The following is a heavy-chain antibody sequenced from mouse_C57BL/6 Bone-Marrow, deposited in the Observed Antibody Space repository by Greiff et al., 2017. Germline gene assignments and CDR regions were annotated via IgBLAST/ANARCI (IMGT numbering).Heavy chain of an antibody. Sequence: QVQLQQSGAELVRPGASVTLSCKASGYTFTDYEMHWVKQTPVHGLEWIGAIDPETGGTAYNQKFKGKAILTADKSSSTAYMELRSLTSEDSAVYYCTRAPYSNFHWYFDVWGTGTTVTVSS. CDR2: IDPETGGT. D-gene: IGHD2-5*01. J-gene: IGHJ1*03. V-gene: IGHV1-15*01. CDR1: GYTFTDYE. CDR3: TRAPYSNFHWYFDV.